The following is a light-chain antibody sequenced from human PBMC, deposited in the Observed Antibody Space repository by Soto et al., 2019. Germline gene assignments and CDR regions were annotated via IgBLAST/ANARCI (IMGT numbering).Light chain of an antibody. CDR1: QSVSSN. CDR3: QQYYNWPHT. Sequence: EIVMTQSPATLSVSPGERATLSCRASQSVSSNLPWYQQKPGQAPRLLIYGASTRATGISARFSGSGSGTEFTLTISSLQSEDFAVYYCQQYYNWPHTFGQGTKLEIK. CDR2: GAS. J-gene: IGKJ2*01. V-gene: IGKV3-15*01.